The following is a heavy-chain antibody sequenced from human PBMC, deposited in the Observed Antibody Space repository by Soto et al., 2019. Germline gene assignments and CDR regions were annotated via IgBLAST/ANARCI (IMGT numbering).Heavy chain of an antibody. CDR1: GGPIRSSDYY. CDR2: IHSGGSS. CDR3: VGIYRNDYYHTDV. J-gene: IGHJ6*04. D-gene: IGHD1-1*01. V-gene: IGHV4-39*01. Sequence: PSETLSLTCTVSGGPIRSSDYYWGWVRQPPGGGLEWIGTIHSGGSSYYNPSLKSRVTMSADTSTNKFSLKLTSVTAADTAVYYYVGIYRNDYYHTDVWGKGPAVTVST.